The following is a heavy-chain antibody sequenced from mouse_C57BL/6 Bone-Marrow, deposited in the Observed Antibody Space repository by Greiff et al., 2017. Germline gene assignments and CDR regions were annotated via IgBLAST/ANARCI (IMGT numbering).Heavy chain of an antibody. CDR2: IYPGGGYT. CDR1: GYTFTNYW. Sequence: QVQLQQSGAELVRPGTSVKMSCKASGYTFTNYWIGWAKQRPGYGLEWIGDIYPGGGYTNYNEKFKGKATLTADKSSSTAYMQFSSLTSEDSAIYYGARSGKEYYYAMEGWGQGTSVTVSS. J-gene: IGHJ4*01. V-gene: IGHV1-63*01. D-gene: IGHD2-1*01. CDR3: ARSGKEYYYAMEG.